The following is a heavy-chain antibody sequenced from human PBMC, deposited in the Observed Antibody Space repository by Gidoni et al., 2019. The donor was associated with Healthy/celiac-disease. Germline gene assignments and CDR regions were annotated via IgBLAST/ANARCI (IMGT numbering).Heavy chain of an antibody. J-gene: IGHJ4*02. Sequence: EVQLVESGGGLVKPGGSLRLSCAASGFTFSSYSMNWVRQAPGKGLEWVSSISSSSSYIYYADSVKGRFTISRDNAKNSLYLQMNSLRAEDTAVYYCARVYDSGYDSYYFDYWGQGTLVTVSS. CDR2: ISSSSSYI. CDR1: GFTFSSYS. D-gene: IGHD5-12*01. V-gene: IGHV3-21*01. CDR3: ARVYDSGYDSYYFDY.